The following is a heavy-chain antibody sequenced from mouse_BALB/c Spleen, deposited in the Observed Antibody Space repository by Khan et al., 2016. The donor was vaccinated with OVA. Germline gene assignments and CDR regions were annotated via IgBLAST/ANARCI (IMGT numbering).Heavy chain of an antibody. V-gene: IGHV1S136*01. CDR2: INPYNGGT. CDR1: GYTFTNYV. J-gene: IGHJ2*01. CDR3: ARGNWQSYYFDY. D-gene: IGHD4-1*01. Sequence: VQLKESGPELVKPGASVKMSCKASGYTFTNYVLHWVKQKPGQGLEWIGYINPYNGGTKYSEKFKGKATLASDKSSITAYMELSSLTSEDSAVYYCARGNWQSYYFDYGGQGTTLARSS.